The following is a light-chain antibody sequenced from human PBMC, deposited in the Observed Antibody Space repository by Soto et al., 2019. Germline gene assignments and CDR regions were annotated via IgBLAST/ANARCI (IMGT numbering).Light chain of an antibody. CDR1: QSVSSSH. J-gene: IGKJ3*01. V-gene: IGKV3-20*01. CDR3: QQYDSSPFT. Sequence: EIVLTQSPGTLSLSPGERATLSCRASQSVSSSHLAWYQQKPGQAPRLLIFGASSRATGIPDRFSGSGSGTDFTLTISRLEPEDFALYYCQQYDSSPFTFGPGTKVDIK. CDR2: GAS.